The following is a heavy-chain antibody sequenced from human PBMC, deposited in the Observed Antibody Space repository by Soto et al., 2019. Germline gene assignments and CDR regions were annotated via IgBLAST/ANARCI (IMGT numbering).Heavy chain of an antibody. CDR3: ARDLSGGATFDY. Sequence: EVQLVESGGGLVKPGGSLTLSCVASGFTFTNAWMSWVRQAPGKGLEWVGRIKSNSDGGTTDYAAPVKGRFTISRDDSKNTLYLQMNSLRAEDTAVYYCARDLSGGATFDYWGQGTLVTVSS. CDR1: GFTFTNAW. CDR2: IKSNSDGGTT. V-gene: IGHV3-15*01. D-gene: IGHD1-26*01. J-gene: IGHJ4*02.